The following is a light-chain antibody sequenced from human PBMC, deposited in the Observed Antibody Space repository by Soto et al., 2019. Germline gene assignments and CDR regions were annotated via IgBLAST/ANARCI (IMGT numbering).Light chain of an antibody. CDR3: QQSYSLPLT. V-gene: IGKV1-39*01. CDR1: QSISDY. J-gene: IGKJ3*01. CDR2: GAS. Sequence: DIKMTQSPSSLYESVGDRVAIPCRSSQSISDYLNWYQQKPGKALKLVIYGASNLQSGVPPRFSGSGSGSEFTLTISGLQPDDFAIYFCQQSYSLPLTFGPGTKVDIK.